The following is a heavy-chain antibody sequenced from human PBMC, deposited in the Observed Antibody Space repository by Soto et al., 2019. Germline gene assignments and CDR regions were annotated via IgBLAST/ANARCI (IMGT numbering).Heavy chain of an antibody. Sequence: PGESLKISCKGSGYMFTSYWIGGVSQMPGKGLEWMGIIHGGDSNTRYSPSFDGQVTISTDKSINTAYLQWSSLKASDTAMYYCARRITSSTGWDYWGQGTLVTVSS. D-gene: IGHD6-19*01. CDR1: GYMFTSYW. CDR2: IHGGDSNT. V-gene: IGHV5-51*01. CDR3: ARRITSSTGWDY. J-gene: IGHJ4*02.